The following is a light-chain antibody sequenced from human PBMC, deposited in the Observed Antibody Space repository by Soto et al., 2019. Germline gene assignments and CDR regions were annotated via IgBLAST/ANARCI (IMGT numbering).Light chain of an antibody. J-gene: IGKJ4*01. CDR2: WAS. CDR1: QSVLYSSNNKNY. Sequence: DIVTTQSPDSLAVSLGERATINCKSSQSVLYSSNNKNYLAWYQQKPGQPPKLLIYWASTRESGVPDRFSGSGSGTDFTLTISSLQAEDVAVYYCQQYYISPLTFGGGTKVEI. CDR3: QQYYISPLT. V-gene: IGKV4-1*01.